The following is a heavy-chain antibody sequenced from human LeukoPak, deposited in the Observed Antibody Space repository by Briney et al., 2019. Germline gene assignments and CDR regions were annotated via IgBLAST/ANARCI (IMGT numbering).Heavy chain of an antibody. CDR2: INHSGST. Sequence: SETPSLSCAVYGGSFSGYYWSWIRQPPGKGLEWIGEINHSGSTNYNPSLKSRVTISVDTSKNQFSLKLSSVTAADTAVYYCASLDDFWSGYLIRRYYFDYWGQGTLVTVSS. D-gene: IGHD3-3*01. CDR1: GGSFSGYY. CDR3: ASLDDFWSGYLIRRYYFDY. V-gene: IGHV4-34*01. J-gene: IGHJ4*02.